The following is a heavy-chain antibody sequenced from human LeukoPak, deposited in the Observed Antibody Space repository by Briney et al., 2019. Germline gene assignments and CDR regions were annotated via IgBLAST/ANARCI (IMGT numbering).Heavy chain of an antibody. CDR1: GFTFSSYA. Sequence: GGSLRLSCAASGFTFSSYAMSWVRQAPGKGLEWVSALSGSGGSTYYADSVKGRFTTSRDNAKNSLYLQMNSLRAEDTAVYYCAELGITMIGGVWGKGTTVTISS. V-gene: IGHV3-23*01. CDR3: AELGITMIGGV. J-gene: IGHJ6*04. D-gene: IGHD3-10*02. CDR2: LSGSGGST.